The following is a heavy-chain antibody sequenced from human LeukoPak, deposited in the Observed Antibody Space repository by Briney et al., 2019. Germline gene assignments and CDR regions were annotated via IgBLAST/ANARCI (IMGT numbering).Heavy chain of an antibody. J-gene: IGHJ3*01. CDR1: GYTFTGYY. Sequence: GASVKVSCKASGYTFTGYYMHWERQAPGQGLEWVGWINPNSGGTNYAQKFQGRVTMNRDTSISTAYIELSGLRSDDTAVYYCARWGDYYDSSGYAENAFDLWGQGTMVTVSS. D-gene: IGHD3-22*01. CDR3: ARWGDYYDSSGYAENAFDL. V-gene: IGHV1-2*02. CDR2: INPNSGGT.